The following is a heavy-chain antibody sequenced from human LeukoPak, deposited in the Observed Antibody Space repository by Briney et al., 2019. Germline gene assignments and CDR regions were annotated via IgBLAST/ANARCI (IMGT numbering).Heavy chain of an antibody. CDR3: ARKQVLYYYDSSGYYYEYWFDP. V-gene: IGHV1-8*03. J-gene: IGHJ5*02. CDR1: GYTFTSYD. CDR2: INPNSGNT. Sequence: GASVKVSCKASGYTFTSYDINWVRQATGQGLEWMGWINPNSGNTGYAQKFQGRVTITRNTSISTAYMELSRLRSDDTAVYYCARKQVLYYYDSSGYYYEYWFDPWGQGTLVTVSS. D-gene: IGHD3-22*01.